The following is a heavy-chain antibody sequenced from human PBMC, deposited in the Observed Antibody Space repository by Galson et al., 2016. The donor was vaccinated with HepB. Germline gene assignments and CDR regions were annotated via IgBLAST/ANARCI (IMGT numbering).Heavy chain of an antibody. Sequence: SVKVSCKASGYTFTTNGISWVRQAPGRGLEWVAWISAHNGDTNSAQKFQGRVTLTTDTSTRTAYMELRSLTSDDTAVYYCARDRDRSLDYWGQGTLVTVS. CDR1: GYTFTTNG. V-gene: IGHV1-18*04. CDR2: ISAHNGDT. CDR3: ARDRDRSLDY. J-gene: IGHJ4*02. D-gene: IGHD3-10*01.